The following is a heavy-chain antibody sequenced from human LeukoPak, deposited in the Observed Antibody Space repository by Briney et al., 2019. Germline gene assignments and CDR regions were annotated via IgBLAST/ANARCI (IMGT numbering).Heavy chain of an antibody. Sequence: GGSLRLSCAASGFTFSTYAMSWVRQAPGKGLEWVSSISRTGASTYYANSVKGRFTISRDNSKNTLYLQMNSLRAEDTAVYYCARDPYYGSGAGGYWGQGTLVTVSS. J-gene: IGHJ4*02. D-gene: IGHD3-10*01. CDR2: ISRTGAST. CDR1: GFTFSTYA. CDR3: ARDPYYGSGAGGY. V-gene: IGHV3-23*01.